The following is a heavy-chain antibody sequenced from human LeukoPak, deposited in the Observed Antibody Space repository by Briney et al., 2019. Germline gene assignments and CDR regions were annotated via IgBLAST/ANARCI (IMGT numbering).Heavy chain of an antibody. CDR2: ISSGSSYR. V-gene: IGHV3-21*01. J-gene: IGHJ4*02. Sequence: GGSLRLSCAASGFTFSRYSMNWVRQAPGKGLGWVSSISSGSSYRYYADSLKGRFTISRDNAKNSVYLQMNSLRDEDTAVYYCARDGVIVGADFDYWGQGTLDTVSS. CDR3: ARDGVIVGADFDY. D-gene: IGHD1-26*01. CDR1: GFTFSRYS.